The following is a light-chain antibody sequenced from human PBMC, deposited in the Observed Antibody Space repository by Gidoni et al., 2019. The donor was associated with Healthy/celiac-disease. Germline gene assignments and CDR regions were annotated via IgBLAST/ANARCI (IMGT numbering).Light chain of an antibody. J-gene: IGKJ4*01. CDR1: QSVSSY. Sequence: DIVLTQSPATLLLSKGERANRSCRASQSVSSYLTWYQQKPGQAPRILIYDASNRATGIPARFSGSGSGTDFTLTISSLEPEDFAVYCWQQRSNLQVTFGGGTKVEIK. V-gene: IGKV3-11*01. CDR2: DAS. CDR3: QQRSNLQVT.